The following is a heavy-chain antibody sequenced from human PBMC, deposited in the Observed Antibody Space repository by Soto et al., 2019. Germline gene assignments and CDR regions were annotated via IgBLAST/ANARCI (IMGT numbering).Heavy chain of an antibody. CDR1: GYSFSNYW. CDR3: ASSVVVPSTMNYFDY. V-gene: IGHV5-51*01. J-gene: IGHJ4*02. CDR2: IFPADSDT. D-gene: IGHD2-15*01. Sequence: EVQLVQSGAEVKKPGESLKISCKGSGYSFSNYWIAWVRQMPGKGLEWMGIIFPADSDTKYSPSFQGQVTILADKSISTAYLQCSSLKASDTAMYYCASSVVVPSTMNYFDYWGQGSLVTVSS.